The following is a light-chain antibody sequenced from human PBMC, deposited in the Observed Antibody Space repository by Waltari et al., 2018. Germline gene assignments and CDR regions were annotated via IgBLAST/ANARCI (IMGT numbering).Light chain of an antibody. CDR2: YVT. CDR1: DYNY. Sequence: QSALAQPASVSGSPGQSITFSCTGDYNYVSWYQQHPGRAPKLVIYYVTNRPSGVSDRFSGSKSGNTASLTISGLQAEDEAYYYCSSYVGHTLWVFGGGTKLTVL. J-gene: IGLJ3*02. V-gene: IGLV2-14*03. CDR3: SSYVGHTLWV.